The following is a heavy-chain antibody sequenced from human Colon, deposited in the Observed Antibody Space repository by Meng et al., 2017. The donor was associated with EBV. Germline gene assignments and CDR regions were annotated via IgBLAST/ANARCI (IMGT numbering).Heavy chain of an antibody. CDR2: IYYSGST. D-gene: IGHD6-19*01. CDR1: GGSVSSGGYY. Sequence: LQGLVPGLGKPSQPRSLPCTVSGGSVSSGGYYWTWIRQHPGKGLEWFGHIYYSGSTFYNPSLKRRVIISIDTSKNQFSLNLRSVTAADTAVYYCARVSSGWDYFDYWGQGTLVTVSS. J-gene: IGHJ4*02. V-gene: IGHV4-31*03. CDR3: ARVSSGWDYFDY.